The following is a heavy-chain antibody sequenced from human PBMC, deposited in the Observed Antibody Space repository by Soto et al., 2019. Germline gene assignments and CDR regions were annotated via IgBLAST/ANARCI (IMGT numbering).Heavy chain of an antibody. Sequence: GGSLRLSCAAFGFKISSSSMNWVRQAPGRGLEWVAYISDSGSNTLYADSVKGRFTVSRDNSKNTLYVQVKSLRPEDTAVYYCAKGILSATIGPYAMDVWGQGTTVTVSS. CDR3: AKGILSATIGPYAMDV. CDR2: ISDSGSNT. J-gene: IGHJ6*02. V-gene: IGHV3-48*01. CDR1: GFKISSSS. D-gene: IGHD3-16*01.